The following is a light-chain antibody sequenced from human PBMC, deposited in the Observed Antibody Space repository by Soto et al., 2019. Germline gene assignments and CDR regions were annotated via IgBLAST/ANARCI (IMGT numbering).Light chain of an antibody. J-gene: IGLJ1*01. CDR2: EAN. Sequence: QSALTQPPSASGSPGQSVAISCTGTRSDVGGYNYVSWYQQHPGKAPKLMIYEANKRPSGVPDRFSGSKSGNPASLTVSGLQAEDEADYYCSTYAGSSNVFGTGTKLTVL. CDR1: RSDVGGYNY. V-gene: IGLV2-8*01. CDR3: STYAGSSNV.